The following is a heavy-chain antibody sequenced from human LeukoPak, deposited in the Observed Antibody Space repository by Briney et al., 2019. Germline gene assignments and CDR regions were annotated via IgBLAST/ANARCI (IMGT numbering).Heavy chain of an antibody. J-gene: IGHJ4*02. V-gene: IGHV2-70*11. CDR3: ARTLDYYTSGYFDY. Sequence: ESGPTLVNPTQTLTLTCTFSGFSLSTSGMCVSWVRQPPGKALEWLARIDWDDDKYYSTSLKTRLTISKDTSKNQVVLTMTNMDPVDTATYYCARTLDYYTSGYFDYWGQGILVTVSS. CDR1: GFSLSTSGMC. D-gene: IGHD3-10*01. CDR2: IDWDDDK.